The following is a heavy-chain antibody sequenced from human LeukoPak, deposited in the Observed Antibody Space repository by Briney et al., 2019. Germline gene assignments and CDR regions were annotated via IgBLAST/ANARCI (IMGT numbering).Heavy chain of an antibody. CDR3: AELGITMIGGV. CDR1: VFTFSSYE. CDR2: ISSSGSTI. V-gene: IGHV3-48*03. D-gene: IGHD3-10*02. Sequence: GGSLRLSCAASVFTFSSYEMNWVRQATGKGLEWVSYISSSGSTIYYADSVKGRFTISRDNAKNSLYLQMNSLRAEDTAVYYCAELGITMIGGVWGKGTTVTISS. J-gene: IGHJ6*04.